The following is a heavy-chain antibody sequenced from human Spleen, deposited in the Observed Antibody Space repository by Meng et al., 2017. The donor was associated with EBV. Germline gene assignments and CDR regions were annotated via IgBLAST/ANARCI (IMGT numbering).Heavy chain of an antibody. CDR3: ARGDRASMTTVTSLVY. CDR1: GASIRISNR. CDR2: IYHGGPT. V-gene: IGHV4-4*02. J-gene: IGHJ4*02. Sequence: SGHVLLSLSGTLPPTWVVFGASIRISNRWAWARHPAGRWLGLIGEIYHGGPTNYHPSLKSRVTMSVDKSKDQFSLKMISVTAADAAVYYCARGDRASMTTVTSLVYWGQGTLVTVSS. D-gene: IGHD4-17*01.